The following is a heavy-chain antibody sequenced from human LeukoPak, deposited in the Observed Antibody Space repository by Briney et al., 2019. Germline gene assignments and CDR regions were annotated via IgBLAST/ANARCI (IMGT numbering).Heavy chain of an antibody. D-gene: IGHD3-16*02. Sequence: SETLSLTCAVYGGSFGGYYWSWIRQPPGKGLEWIGEINHSGSTNYNPSLKSRVTISVDTSKNQFSLKLSSVTAADTAVYYCARGQPSYDYIWGSYRIPPSFDYWGQGTLVTVSS. CDR3: ARGQPSYDYIWGSYRIPPSFDY. V-gene: IGHV4-34*01. CDR2: INHSGST. CDR1: GGSFGGYY. J-gene: IGHJ4*02.